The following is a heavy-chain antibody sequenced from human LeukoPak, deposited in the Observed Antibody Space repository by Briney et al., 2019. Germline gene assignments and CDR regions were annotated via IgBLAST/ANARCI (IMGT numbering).Heavy chain of an antibody. Sequence: SETLFLTCSVSGDPISYFYWSWIRQAAGKGLEWIGRVASSGNTDYNASLKSRVTMSVDTSKNQSSLKLSSVTAADTAVYYCARGRPGSSSYFDYWGQGTLVTVSS. D-gene: IGHD2-15*01. V-gene: IGHV4-4*07. CDR3: ARGRPGSSSYFDY. CDR1: GDPISYFY. J-gene: IGHJ4*02. CDR2: VASSGNT.